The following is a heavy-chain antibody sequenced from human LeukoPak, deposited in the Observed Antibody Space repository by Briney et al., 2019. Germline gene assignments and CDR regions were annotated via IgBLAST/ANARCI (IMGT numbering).Heavy chain of an antibody. CDR1: GFTVSSNS. D-gene: IGHD3-10*01. CDR3: ARLAYGEFDY. CDR2: IYSDNT. J-gene: IGHJ4*02. V-gene: IGHV3-53*01. Sequence: GGSLRLSCTVSGFTVSSNSMSWVRQAPGKGLEWVSFIYSDNTHYSDSVKGRFTISRDNSKNTLYLQMNSLRAEDTAVYYCARLAYGEFDYWGQGTLVTVSS.